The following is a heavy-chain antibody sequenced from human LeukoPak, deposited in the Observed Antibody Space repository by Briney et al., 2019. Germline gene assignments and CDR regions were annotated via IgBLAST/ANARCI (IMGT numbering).Heavy chain of an antibody. CDR1: GFTFSSYD. CDR2: IGTAGDT. CDR3: ARDASGGLLDY. Sequence: GGSLRLSCAASGFTFSSYDIHWVRQATGKGLEWVSAIGTAGDTYYPGSVKGRFTISRENAKNSLYLQMNSLRAGDTAVYYCARDASGGLLDYWGQGTLVTVSS. J-gene: IGHJ4*02. V-gene: IGHV3-13*01. D-gene: IGHD5-12*01.